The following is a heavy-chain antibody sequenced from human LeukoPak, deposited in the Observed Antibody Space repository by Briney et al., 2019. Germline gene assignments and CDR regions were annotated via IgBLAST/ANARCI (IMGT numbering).Heavy chain of an antibody. J-gene: IGHJ4*02. CDR3: ARVPTPSIAVAGTGF. V-gene: IGHV4-59*12. CDR2: IYYSGST. CDR1: GGSISSYY. Sequence: SETLSLTCTVSGGSISSYYWSWIRQPPGKGLEWIGYIYYSGSTNYNPSLKSRVTISVDTSKNQFSLKLSAVTAADTAVYYCARVPTPSIAVAGTGFWGQGTLVTVSS. D-gene: IGHD6-19*01.